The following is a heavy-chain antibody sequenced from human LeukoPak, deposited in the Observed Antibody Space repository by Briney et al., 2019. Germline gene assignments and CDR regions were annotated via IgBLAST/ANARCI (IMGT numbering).Heavy chain of an antibody. CDR2: IKHDGSEK. J-gene: IGHJ4*02. V-gene: IGHV3-7*01. Sequence: GGSLRLSCAASGFTFSNYWMTWVRQAPGKGLEWVANIKHDGSEKYYVDSMKGRFTISRDNAKNSLYLQMNSLRADDTAVYYCAKLDNYYDSSGYANWGQGTLVTVSS. CDR1: GFTFSNYW. D-gene: IGHD3-22*01. CDR3: AKLDNYYDSSGYAN.